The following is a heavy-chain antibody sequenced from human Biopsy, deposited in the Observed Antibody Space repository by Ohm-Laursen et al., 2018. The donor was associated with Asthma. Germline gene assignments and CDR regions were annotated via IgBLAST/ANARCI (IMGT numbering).Heavy chain of an antibody. Sequence: SDTLSLTCTVSGAYIGTPDYHWSWIRQSPGKGLEWIGFVFYSGTTRYSRSLERRLYISIDTARNEFSMRLRSLTAADTAVYFCARVVSYGDIYFGIDVWGPGNTVVVS. J-gene: IGHJ6*02. D-gene: IGHD4-17*01. CDR3: ARVVSYGDIYFGIDV. CDR2: VFYSGTT. CDR1: GAYIGTPDYH. V-gene: IGHV4-30-4*02.